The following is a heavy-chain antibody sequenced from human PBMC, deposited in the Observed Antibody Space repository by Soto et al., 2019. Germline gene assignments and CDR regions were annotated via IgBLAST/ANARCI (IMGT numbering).Heavy chain of an antibody. J-gene: IGHJ4*02. D-gene: IGHD5-12*01. Sequence: SETLSLTCTVSGGSISRGDYYSGWIRQPPGKGLEWIGYIYHSGSTYYNPSLKSRVTISVDRSKNQFSLKLSSVTAADTAVYYCAAGGGLPRYYWGQGTLVTVSS. CDR3: AAGGGLPRYY. CDR1: GGSISRGDYY. CDR2: IYHSGST. V-gene: IGHV4-30-2*01.